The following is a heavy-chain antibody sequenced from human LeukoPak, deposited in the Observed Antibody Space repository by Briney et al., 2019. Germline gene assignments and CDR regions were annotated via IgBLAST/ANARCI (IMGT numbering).Heavy chain of an antibody. J-gene: IGHJ5*02. D-gene: IGHD3-16*01. CDR3: ARVMRGGAEEDWFDP. Sequence: PSETLSLTCTVSGGSINNYYWSWIRQTAGKGLEWIGHVYSSGSTNYNPSLRSRLTVSVDTSKNQFSLKLSSVTAADTAVYYCARVMRGGAEEDWFDPWGQGTLVTVSS. V-gene: IGHV4-4*07. CDR2: VYSSGST. CDR1: GGSINNYY.